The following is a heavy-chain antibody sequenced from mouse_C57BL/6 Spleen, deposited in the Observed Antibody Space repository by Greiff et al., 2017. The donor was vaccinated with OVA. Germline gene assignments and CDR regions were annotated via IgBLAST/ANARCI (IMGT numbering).Heavy chain of an antibody. CDR1: GFTFSSYA. V-gene: IGHV5-4*03. Sequence: DVKLVESGGGLVKPGGSLKLSCAASGFTFSSYAMSWVRQTPEKRLEWVATISDGGSYTYYPDNVTGRFTISIDNAKNNLYLQMSHLKSEDTAMYYCARVKTGTNFDDWGQGTTLTVSS. J-gene: IGHJ2*01. CDR2: ISDGGSYT. CDR3: ARVKTGTNFDD. D-gene: IGHD2-14*01.